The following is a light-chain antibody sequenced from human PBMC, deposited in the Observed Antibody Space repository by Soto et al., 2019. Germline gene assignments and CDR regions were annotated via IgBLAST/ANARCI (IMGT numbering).Light chain of an antibody. CDR3: QQSLSMPWT. V-gene: IGKV3-15*01. CDR1: QGVSRK. Sequence: DIVMTQSPATLSVAPGERVTFSCRASQGVSRKLAWYQHKPGQAPRLLISGASTGATGIPARFSGSGSGTEFTLTISSLQSEDVAVYFCQQSLSMPWTFGQGTKVEIK. CDR2: GAS. J-gene: IGKJ1*01.